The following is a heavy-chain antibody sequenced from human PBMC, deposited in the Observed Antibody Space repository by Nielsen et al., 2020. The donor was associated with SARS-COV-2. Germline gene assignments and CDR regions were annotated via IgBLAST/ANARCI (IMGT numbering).Heavy chain of an antibody. CDR2: IDPSDSYT. Sequence: GESLKISCKGSGYSFTSYWISWVRQMPGKGLEWMGKIDPSDSYTNYSPSFQGHVTISVDKTVSTAYLHWSSLKASDTAMYYCAREGRDDSGTERRGMDVWGRGTTVTVSS. CDR1: GYSFTSYW. CDR3: AREGRDDSGTERRGMDV. V-gene: IGHV5-10-1*01. D-gene: IGHD3-10*01. J-gene: IGHJ6*02.